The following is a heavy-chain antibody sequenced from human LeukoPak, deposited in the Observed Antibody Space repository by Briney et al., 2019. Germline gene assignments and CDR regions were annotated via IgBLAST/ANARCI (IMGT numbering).Heavy chain of an antibody. CDR3: ARTNSRAFDI. D-gene: IGHD1-1*01. J-gene: IGHJ3*02. Sequence: PGGSLRLSCAASGFTVSSNYMSWVRQAPGKGLEWASVIYSGGSTYYADSVKGRFTISRDNSKNTLYLQMNSLRAEDTAVFYCARTNSRAFDIWGQGTMVTVSS. CDR1: GFTVSSNY. CDR2: IYSGGST. V-gene: IGHV3-53*01.